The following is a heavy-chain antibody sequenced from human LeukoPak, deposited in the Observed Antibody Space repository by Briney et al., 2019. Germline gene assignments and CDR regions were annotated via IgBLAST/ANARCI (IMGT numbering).Heavy chain of an antibody. CDR3: ARGPFIVVVPAAMVFYYGMDV. CDR2: INVNTGNA. Sequence: ASVKVSCKASGYTFTSYALNWVRQAPGQGLEWMGWINVNTGNATYAQGLTGRFVFSLDTSVSTAYLQISSLKAEDTATYYCARGPFIVVVPAAMVFYYGMDVWGQGTTVSVSS. J-gene: IGHJ6*02. CDR1: GYTFTSYA. V-gene: IGHV7-4-1*02. D-gene: IGHD2-2*01.